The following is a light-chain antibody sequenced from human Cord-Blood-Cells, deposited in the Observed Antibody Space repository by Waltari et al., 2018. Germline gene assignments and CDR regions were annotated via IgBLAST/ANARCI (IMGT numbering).Light chain of an antibody. CDR3: AAWDDSLSGPV. J-gene: IGLJ2*01. CDR2: RNN. CDR1: SSNIGSNY. Sequence: QSVLTQPPSASGTPGQRVTLPCSGSSSNIGSNYVYWYQQLPGTAPKLLLHRNNQRPSGVPDRFSGSKSGTSASLAISGLRSEDEADYYCAAWDDSLSGPVFGGGTKLTVL. V-gene: IGLV1-47*01.